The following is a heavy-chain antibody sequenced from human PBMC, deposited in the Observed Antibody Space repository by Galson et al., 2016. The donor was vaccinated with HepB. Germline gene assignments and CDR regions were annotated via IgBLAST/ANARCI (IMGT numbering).Heavy chain of an antibody. CDR3: ARDRGFNGNDFVHYVDF. CDR2: ISTTGDT. CDR1: GGAITAGRYY. V-gene: IGHV4-61*02. J-gene: IGHJ4*02. D-gene: IGHD3-10*01. Sequence: TLSLTCTVSGGAITAGRYYWSWLRQPAGKGLEWIGRISTTGDTNYNSSLKSPVTISLDASANQFYLTLGSVTAADTAKYFCARDRGFNGNDFVHYVDFWGRGILVTVSS.